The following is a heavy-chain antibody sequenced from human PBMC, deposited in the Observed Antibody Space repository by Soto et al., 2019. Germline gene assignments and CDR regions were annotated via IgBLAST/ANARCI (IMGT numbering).Heavy chain of an antibody. Sequence: PGGSLRLSCAASGFTFSSYAMSWVRQAPGKGLEWVSAISGSGGSTYYADSVKGRFTISRDNSKNTLYLQMNSLRAEDTAVYYCARQRGYSYGTRLYFDYWGQGTLVTVSS. CDR1: GFTFSSYA. CDR2: ISGSGGST. V-gene: IGHV3-23*01. CDR3: ARQRGYSYGTRLYFDY. J-gene: IGHJ4*02. D-gene: IGHD5-18*01.